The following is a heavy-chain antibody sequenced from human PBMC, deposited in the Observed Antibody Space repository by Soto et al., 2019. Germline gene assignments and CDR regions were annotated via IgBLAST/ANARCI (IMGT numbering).Heavy chain of an antibody. Sequence: GSLRLACAASGXTFTNYSMTWVRQTPGKGLEWVSGISASGGLKYYADSVQGRFTVSRDNSKNILYLQMDNLGDGDTALYYCAREVGAPSGWLDPWGQGTQGTVS. CDR1: GXTFTNYS. V-gene: IGHV3-23*01. CDR2: ISASGGLK. J-gene: IGHJ5*02. D-gene: IGHD3-16*01. CDR3: AREVGAPSGWLDP.